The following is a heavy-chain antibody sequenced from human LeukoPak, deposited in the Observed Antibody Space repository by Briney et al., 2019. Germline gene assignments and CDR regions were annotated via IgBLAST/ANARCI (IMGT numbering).Heavy chain of an antibody. J-gene: IGHJ3*02. CDR3: AKEGRGGFDI. D-gene: IGHD3-16*01. V-gene: IGHV3-7*01. CDR1: GFTFSSYW. Sequence: TGGSLRLSCAASGFTFSSYWMSWVRQAPGKGLEWVANIKQDGSEKYYVDSVKGRFTISRDNSKNTLYLQMNSLRAEDTAVYYCAKEGRGGFDIWGQGTMVTVSS. CDR2: IKQDGSEK.